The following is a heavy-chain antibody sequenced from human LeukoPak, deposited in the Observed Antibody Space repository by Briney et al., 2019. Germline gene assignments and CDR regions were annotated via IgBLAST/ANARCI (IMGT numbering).Heavy chain of an antibody. CDR1: GFTFSSYS. CDR3: ARDLEEHCSGGSCSLFDY. V-gene: IGHV3-21*01. D-gene: IGHD2-15*01. Sequence: GGSLRLSCAASGFTFSSYSMNWVRQAPGKGLEWVSSISSSSSYIYYADSVKGRFTTSRHNAKNSLYLQMNSLRAEDTAVYYCARDLEEHCSGGSCSLFDYWGQGILVTVSS. CDR2: ISSSSSYI. J-gene: IGHJ4*02.